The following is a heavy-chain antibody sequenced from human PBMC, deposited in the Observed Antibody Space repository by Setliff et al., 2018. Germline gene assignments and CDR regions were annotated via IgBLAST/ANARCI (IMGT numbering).Heavy chain of an antibody. Sequence: ASETLSLTCAVYGGSFSDYYWSWIRQSPGKGLEWIGEINHSENPYYNPSLKTRVTISVDTSKNQFSLTLSSVTAADTAVYYCARETTMTYYFYYMDVWGKGTTVTSP. J-gene: IGHJ6*03. CDR3: ARETTMTYYFYYMDV. CDR2: INHSENP. V-gene: IGHV4-34*01. CDR1: GGSFSDYY. D-gene: IGHD4-17*01.